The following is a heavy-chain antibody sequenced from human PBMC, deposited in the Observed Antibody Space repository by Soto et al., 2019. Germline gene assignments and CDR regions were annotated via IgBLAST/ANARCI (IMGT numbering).Heavy chain of an antibody. CDR3: AAPRDEYGSGISWFSYGMDV. CDR1: AFTFSDYA. CDR2: LNGAGGST. D-gene: IGHD3-10*01. J-gene: IGHJ6*02. V-gene: IGHV3-23*01. Sequence: PGGSLRLSCLASAFTFSDYAMTWVRHVPGRGLEWVSSLNGAGGSTYYADSVRGRFTISRDNSQNTLFLQMNRLTVDDTAIYCCAAPRDEYGSGISWFSYGMDVWGQGTTVTVSS.